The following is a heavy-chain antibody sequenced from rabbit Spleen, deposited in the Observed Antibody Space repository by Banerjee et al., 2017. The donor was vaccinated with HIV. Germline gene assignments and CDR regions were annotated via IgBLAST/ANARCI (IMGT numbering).Heavy chain of an antibody. D-gene: IGHD6-1*01. CDR2: IDSGSSGFT. Sequence: QSLEESGGDLVKPGASLTLTCTASGVSFSSNYYMCWVRQAPGKGLEWIACIDSGSSGFTYFASWAKGRFTISKTSSTTVTLQMTSLTAADTATYFCASGADYAYGGYDLWGPGTLVTVS. J-gene: IGHJ4*01. CDR1: GVSFSSNYY. CDR3: ASGADYAYGGYDL. V-gene: IGHV1S40*01.